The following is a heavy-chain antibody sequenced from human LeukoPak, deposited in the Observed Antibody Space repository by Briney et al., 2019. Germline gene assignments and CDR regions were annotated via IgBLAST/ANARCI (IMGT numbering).Heavy chain of an antibody. D-gene: IGHD4-17*01. CDR2: IHYSGST. CDR1: GGSISSYY. J-gene: IGHJ3*02. CDR3: ARDHGDYVGAFDI. Sequence: KSSETLSLTCTVSGGSISSYYWNWIRQPPGKGLEWIGLIHYSGSTNYNPSLKSRLTMSVDTSKNQLSLKLNSVTAADTAVYYCARDHGDYVGAFDIWGQGTMVTVSS. V-gene: IGHV4-59*12.